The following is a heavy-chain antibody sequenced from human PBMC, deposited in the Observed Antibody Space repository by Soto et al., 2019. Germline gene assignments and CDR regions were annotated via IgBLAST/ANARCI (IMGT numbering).Heavy chain of an antibody. CDR2: TSNSGST. D-gene: IGHD2-2*01. CDR3: ARGGGSTRVDY. CDR1: GGSITSSGYY. Sequence: QVQLQESGPGLVKPSQTLSLTCTVSGGSITSSGYYWSWIRQHPEGGLEWIGFTSNSGSTSYNPSLKCRVTISVDTSSNHLSLNVKSATAAITAVYYCARGGGSTRVDYWGQGPVVTLSP. J-gene: IGHJ4*02. V-gene: IGHV4-31*03.